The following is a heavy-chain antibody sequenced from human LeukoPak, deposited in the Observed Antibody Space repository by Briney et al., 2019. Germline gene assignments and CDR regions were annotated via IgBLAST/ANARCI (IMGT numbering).Heavy chain of an antibody. J-gene: IGHJ4*02. CDR1: GYTFTGYY. V-gene: IGHV1-2*02. CDR2: INPNSGGT. CDR3: ARMLYDFWSGYYALGY. Sequence: GASVKVSCKASGYTFTGYYIHWVRQAPGQGLEWMGWINPNSGGTNYAQKLQGRVTMTTDASTSTAYMELRSLRSDDTAVYYCARMLYDFWSGYYALGYWGQGTLVTVSS. D-gene: IGHD3-3*01.